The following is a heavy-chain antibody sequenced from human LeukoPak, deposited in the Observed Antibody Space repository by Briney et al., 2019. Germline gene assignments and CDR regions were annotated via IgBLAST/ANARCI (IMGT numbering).Heavy chain of an antibody. CDR3: AKTYGHLDD. J-gene: IGHJ4*02. CDR2: ITSGSSYI. Sequence: SGGSLRLSCAASGFTFTSCTMNWVRQAPGKGLEWVSSITSGSSYIYYADSVKGRFTISRDNAKNSLYLQMTSLRVEDTAVYYCAKTYGHLDDWGQGTLVTVSS. CDR1: GFTFTSCT. V-gene: IGHV3-21*01. D-gene: IGHD4-17*01.